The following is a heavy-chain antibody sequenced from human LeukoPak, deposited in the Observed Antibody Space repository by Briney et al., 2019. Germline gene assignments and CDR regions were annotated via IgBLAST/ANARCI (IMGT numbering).Heavy chain of an antibody. D-gene: IGHD3-22*01. CDR1: CVSISSSNYY. CDR2: IYYSGT. Sequence: SETLSLTRTVSCVSISSSNYYLGWIRQPPGEGLEWIGTIYYSGTYYNPSLKSRVTISVDTSKNQFSLKLSSVTAADTAVYYCAGYSGYYSGAFDIRGQGTMVTVSS. CDR3: AGYSGYYSGAFDI. V-gene: IGHV4-39*01. J-gene: IGHJ3*02.